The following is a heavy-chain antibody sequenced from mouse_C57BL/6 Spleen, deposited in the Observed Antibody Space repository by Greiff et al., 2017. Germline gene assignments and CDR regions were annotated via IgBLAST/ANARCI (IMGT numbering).Heavy chain of an antibody. CDR3: ALIYDGYYSFLDY. J-gene: IGHJ2*01. CDR2: IYPGSGST. D-gene: IGHD2-3*01. Sequence: QVQLQQSGAELVKPGASVKMSCKASGYTFTSYWITWVKQRPGQGLEWIGDIYPGSGSTNYNEKFKSKATLTVDTSSSTAYMQLSSLTSEDSAVYYCALIYDGYYSFLDYWGQGTTLTVSS. V-gene: IGHV1-55*01. CDR1: GYTFTSYW.